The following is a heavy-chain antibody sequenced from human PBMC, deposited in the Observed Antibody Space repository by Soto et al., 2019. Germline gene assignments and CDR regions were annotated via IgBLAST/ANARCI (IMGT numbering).Heavy chain of an antibody. D-gene: IGHD2-2*01. CDR1: GDSVSSNSAA. J-gene: IGHJ6*02. V-gene: IGHV6-1*01. CDR2: TYYRSKWYN. Sequence: SQTLSLTCAISGDSVSSNSAAWNWIRQSPSRGLEWLGRTYYRSKWYNDYAVSVKSRITINPDTSKNQFSLQLNSVTPEDTAVYYCARVREHQLPDDGSHYYYGRGVGAQGPRVPVSS. CDR3: ARVREHQLPDDGSHYYYGRGV.